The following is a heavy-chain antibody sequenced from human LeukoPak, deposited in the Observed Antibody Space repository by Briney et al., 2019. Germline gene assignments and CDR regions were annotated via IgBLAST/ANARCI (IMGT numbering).Heavy chain of an antibody. J-gene: IGHJ4*02. D-gene: IGHD3-10*01. CDR1: GFTFSSYE. Sequence: GGSLRLSCAASGFTFSSYEMNWVRQAPGKGLEWVSYISSSGSTIYYADSVKGRFTISRDYGKNSLYLQMNSLRVEDTAVYYCAKLAKYFYGSETFYFFEHWGQGTPVTASS. V-gene: IGHV3-48*03. CDR3: AKLAKYFYGSETFYFFEH. CDR2: ISSSGSTI.